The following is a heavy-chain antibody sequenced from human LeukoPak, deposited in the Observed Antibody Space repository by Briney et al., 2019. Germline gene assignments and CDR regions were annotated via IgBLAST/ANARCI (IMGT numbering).Heavy chain of an antibody. D-gene: IGHD3-22*01. Sequence: GGSLRLSCAASGFTFSSYGMSWVRQAPGKGLEWVSAISGSGGSTYYADSVKGRFTISRDNSKNSLYLQMNSLRAEDTAVYSCAKDSSYYDSSPSDYWGQGTLVSVSS. CDR1: GFTFSSYG. V-gene: IGHV3-23*01. J-gene: IGHJ4*02. CDR3: AKDSSYYDSSPSDY. CDR2: ISGSGGST.